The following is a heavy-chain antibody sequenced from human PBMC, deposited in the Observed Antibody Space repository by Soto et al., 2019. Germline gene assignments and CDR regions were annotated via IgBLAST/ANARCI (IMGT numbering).Heavy chain of an antibody. CDR2: IIPIFGTA. CDR3: ARCRFGDIVATNWVAP. CDR1: GGTFSSYA. V-gene: IGHV1-69*05. D-gene: IGHD5-12*01. Sequence: QVQLVQSGAEVKKPGSSVKVSCKASGGTFSSYAISWVRQAPGQGRESMGGIIPIFGTANYAQKFQARVTISTADSTSTAYMELSSLRAEDTAVYYCARCRFGDIVATNWVAPWGQGTLVAVCS. J-gene: IGHJ5*02.